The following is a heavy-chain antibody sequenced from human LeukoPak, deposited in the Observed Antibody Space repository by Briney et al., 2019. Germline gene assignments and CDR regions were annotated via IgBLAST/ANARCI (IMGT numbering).Heavy chain of an antibody. CDR3: ARGILIDY. V-gene: IGHV4-59*01. CDR1: GGSISSYY. Sequence: PPETLSLTCTVSGGSISSYYWSWIRQPPGKGLEWIGYIYYSGSTNYNPSLKSRVTISVDTSKNQFSLKLGSVTAADTAVYYCARGILIDYWGQGTLVTVSS. CDR2: IYYSGST. J-gene: IGHJ4*02. D-gene: IGHD5-18*01.